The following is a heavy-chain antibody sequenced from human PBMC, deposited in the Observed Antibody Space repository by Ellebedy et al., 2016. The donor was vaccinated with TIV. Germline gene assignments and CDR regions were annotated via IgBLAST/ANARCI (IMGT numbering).Heavy chain of an antibody. Sequence: MPSETLSLTCTVSGGSISNSDYYWDWIRQPPGKGLEWIGRIYYSGSTYYNPSLKSRVTISVDTSKNQFSLRLNSVTAADTATYYCSKHSSGWGGMHVWGQGTTVTVS. D-gene: IGHD6-19*01. J-gene: IGHJ6*02. CDR2: IYYSGST. CDR3: SKHSSGWGGMHV. V-gene: IGHV4-39*01. CDR1: GGSISNSDYY.